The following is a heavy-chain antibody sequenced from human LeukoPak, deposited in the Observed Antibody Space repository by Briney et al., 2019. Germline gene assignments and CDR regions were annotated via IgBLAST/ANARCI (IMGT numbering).Heavy chain of an antibody. J-gene: IGHJ4*02. D-gene: IGHD2-15*01. CDR1: AYTFTDYY. CDR2: INPNSGGT. Sequence: ASVKVSCKASAYTFTDYYMHWVRQAPGQGLEWVGWINPNSGGTKYAQKFQGRVTMTRDTSISTAYMELSRLRSDDTAVYYCARLLEEDYWGQGTLVTVSS. V-gene: IGHV1-2*02. CDR3: ARLLEEDY.